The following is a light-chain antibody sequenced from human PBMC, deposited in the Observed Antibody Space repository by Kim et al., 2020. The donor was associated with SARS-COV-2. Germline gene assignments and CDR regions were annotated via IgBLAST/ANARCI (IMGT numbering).Light chain of an antibody. CDR2: DAS. J-gene: IGKJ4*01. CDR1: QSINNH. Sequence: LSPGERATLSCRASQSINNHVAWYQQKPGQAPRLLICDASSRATGIPARFSGSGSGTDFTLTISSLEPEDFALYYCQQRNDWPLTFGGGTKVDIK. CDR3: QQRNDWPLT. V-gene: IGKV3-11*01.